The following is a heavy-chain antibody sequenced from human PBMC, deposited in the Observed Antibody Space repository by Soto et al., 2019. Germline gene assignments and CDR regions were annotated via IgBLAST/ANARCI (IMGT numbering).Heavy chain of an antibody. Sequence: KASETLSLTCTVSGGSISSYYWSWIRQPPGKGLEWIGYIYYSGSTNYNPSLKSRVTISVDTSKNQFSLKLSSVTAADTAVYYCASMGGGYKASLGYWGQGTLVTVSS. D-gene: IGHD2-15*01. CDR3: ASMGGGYKASLGY. CDR1: GGSISSYY. J-gene: IGHJ4*02. CDR2: IYYSGST. V-gene: IGHV4-59*01.